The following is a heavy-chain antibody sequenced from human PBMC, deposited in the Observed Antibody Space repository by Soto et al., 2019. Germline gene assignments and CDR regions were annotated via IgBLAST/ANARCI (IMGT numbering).Heavy chain of an antibody. D-gene: IGHD4-17*01. J-gene: IGHJ4*02. CDR1: GGSISSSSYY. Sequence: PSETLSLTCTVSGGSISSSSYYWGWIRQPPGKGLERIGSIYYSGSTYYNPSLKSRVTISVDTSKNQFSLKLSSVTAADTAVYYFFALKDGDYGGIAYWGQGTLVPVSS. V-gene: IGHV4-39*01. CDR3: FALKDGDYGGIAY. CDR2: IYYSGST.